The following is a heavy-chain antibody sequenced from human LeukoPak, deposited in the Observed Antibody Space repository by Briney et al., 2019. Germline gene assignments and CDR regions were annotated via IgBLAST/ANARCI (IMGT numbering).Heavy chain of an antibody. D-gene: IGHD3-22*01. Sequence: GGSLQISCQGSGYLFTSYWIGWVRQLPGKGLGWVGIIYPGDSDTRYSPSFQGQVTISADKSISTAYLQWSSLKASDTAMYYCARHSSGYSYYYYYYYMDVWGKGTTVTVSS. CDR3: ARHSSGYSYYYYYYYMDV. V-gene: IGHV5-51*01. CDR1: GYLFTSYW. J-gene: IGHJ6*03. CDR2: IYPGDSDT.